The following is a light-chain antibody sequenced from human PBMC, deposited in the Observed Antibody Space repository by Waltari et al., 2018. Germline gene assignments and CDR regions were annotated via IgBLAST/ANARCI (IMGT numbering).Light chain of an antibody. V-gene: IGKV3-11*01. J-gene: IGKJ3*01. CDR1: QSVSTY. Sequence: EIVLTQSPATLSLSPGERATLSCRASQSVSTYLAWYQQKPGQPPRLLIYDASNRAAGIPARFSGSGSATDFTLTISSLEPEDFAVYYCQQRISWPLIAFGLGTKVEI. CDR3: QQRISWPLIA. CDR2: DAS.